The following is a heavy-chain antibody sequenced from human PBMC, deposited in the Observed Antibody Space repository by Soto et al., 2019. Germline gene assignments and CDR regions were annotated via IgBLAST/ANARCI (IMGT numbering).Heavy chain of an antibody. J-gene: IGHJ4*02. CDR2: ISGSGGST. Sequence: PGGSLRLSCAASGFTFSSYAMSWVRQAPGKGLEWVSAISGSGGSTYYADSVKGRFTISRDNSKNTLYLHMNSLRAEDTAVYYCAQGAIFGAVIVTYYFDYWGQGTLVTVPS. CDR3: AQGAIFGAVIVTYYFDY. V-gene: IGHV3-23*01. CDR1: GFTFSSYA. D-gene: IGHD3-3*01.